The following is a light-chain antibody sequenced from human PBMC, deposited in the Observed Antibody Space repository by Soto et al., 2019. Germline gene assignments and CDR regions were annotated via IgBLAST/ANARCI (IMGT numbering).Light chain of an antibody. CDR1: QSISSN. V-gene: IGKV3-15*01. CDR3: QQYNNWPLFT. Sequence: EIVMTQSPATLSVSPGERATLSCRASQSISSNLAWYQQKPGQAPRLLIYGASTRATGIPARFSGSGSGTESTLTISNLQSEDFAVYHCQQYNNWPLFTFGPGTKVDIK. J-gene: IGKJ3*01. CDR2: GAS.